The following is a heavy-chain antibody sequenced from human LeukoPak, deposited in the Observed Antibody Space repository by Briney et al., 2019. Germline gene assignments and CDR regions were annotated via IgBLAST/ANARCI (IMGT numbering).Heavy chain of an antibody. D-gene: IGHD6-19*01. J-gene: IGHJ4*02. CDR3: GGSSGWPAY. CDR2: IYNDGHT. CDR1: EFSYKNCW. V-gene: IGHV3-74*01. Sequence: GGPQRLSCAPSEFSYKNCWMHWVRGAREGGVEWVLRIYNDGHTKYRDSVKGRFTISRDNAKNTVYLQMNSLKCEDAAMYYSGGSSGWPAYWGEGALVT.